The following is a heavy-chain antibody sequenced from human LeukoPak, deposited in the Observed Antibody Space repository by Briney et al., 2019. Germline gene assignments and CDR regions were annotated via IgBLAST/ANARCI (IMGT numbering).Heavy chain of an antibody. J-gene: IGHJ4*02. CDR2: ISAYNGNT. CDR3: ARAKGIVVVVAALDY. V-gene: IGHV1-18*01. Sequence: ASVKVSCKASGYTFTSYGISWVRQAPGQGLEWMGWISAYNGNTNYAQKLQGRVTITRDTSASTAYMELSSLRSEDTAVYYCARAKGIVVVVAALDYWGQGTLVTVSS. CDR1: GYTFTSYG. D-gene: IGHD2-15*01.